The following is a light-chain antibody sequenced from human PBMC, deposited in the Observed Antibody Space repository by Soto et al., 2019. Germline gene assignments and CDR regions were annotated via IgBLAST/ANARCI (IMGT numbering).Light chain of an antibody. CDR1: QSVSGD. V-gene: IGKV3-15*01. CDR2: GPS. CDR3: QQYKSWPIT. J-gene: IGKJ5*01. Sequence: EIVMMQSPATLSVSPGERATLSCRASQSVSGDLAWYQQKSGQAPRLLIYGPSTRATGIPARFSGSGSGTEFTLTISGLQSEDFAIYFCQQYKSWPITFGQGTRLEIK.